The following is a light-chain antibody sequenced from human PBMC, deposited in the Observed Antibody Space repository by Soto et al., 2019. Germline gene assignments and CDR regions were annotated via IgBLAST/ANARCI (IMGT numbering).Light chain of an antibody. V-gene: IGKV3-20*01. Sequence: EIVLTQSPGTLPLSPGERATLSCGASQSVSNNYLAWYQQKPGQAPRLLIYGASNRATGIPDRFSGSGSGTDSTLTISRLEPEDFAVYYCQQYGSSGTFGQGTKVDIK. J-gene: IGKJ1*01. CDR3: QQYGSSGT. CDR2: GAS. CDR1: QSVSNNY.